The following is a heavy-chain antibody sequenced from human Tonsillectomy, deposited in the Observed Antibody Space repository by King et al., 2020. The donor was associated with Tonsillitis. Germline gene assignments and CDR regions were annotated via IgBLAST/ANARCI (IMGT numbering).Heavy chain of an antibody. D-gene: IGHD4-17*01. J-gene: IGHJ4*02. CDR3: ARGSQGYGFDY. CDR1: GNTFPTYW. CDR2: IYPGDSDT. V-gene: IGHV5-51*03. Sequence: VQLVQSGAEVKKPGESLKISCRVSGNTFPTYWIGWVRQMPGEGLEWMGIIYPGDSDTKYSPSFQGQVTISADKSLSTAYLQWSSLKASDTAMYYCARGSQGYGFDYWGQGTLVSVSS.